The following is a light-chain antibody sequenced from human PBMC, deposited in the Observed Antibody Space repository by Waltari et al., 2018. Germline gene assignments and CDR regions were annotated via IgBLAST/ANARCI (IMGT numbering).Light chain of an antibody. CDR2: QDN. CDR1: TWGDKY. V-gene: IGLV3-1*01. Sequence: SFHLTQTPSVSVSPGETAIITCSGATWGDKYVSWYQHKPGQSPVLLIYQDNMRPSGIPERFSGSNSGNTATLTISGTQALDEADYYCQAWHTSTFVLFGGGTKLTVL. CDR3: QAWHTSTFVL. J-gene: IGLJ2*01.